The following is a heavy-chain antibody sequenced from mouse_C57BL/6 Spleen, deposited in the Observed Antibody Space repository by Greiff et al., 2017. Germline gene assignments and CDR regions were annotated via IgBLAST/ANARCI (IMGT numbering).Heavy chain of an antibody. CDR1: GYSITSGYY. CDR3: ARDYDGYYAMDY. CDR2: ISYDGSN. D-gene: IGHD2-12*01. V-gene: IGHV3-6*01. Sequence: EVQLKESGPGLVKPSQSLSLTCSVTGYSITSGYYWNWIRQFPGNKLEWMGYISYDGSNNYNPSLKNRISITRDTSKNQFFLKLNSVTTEDTATYYCARDYDGYYAMDYWGQGTSVTVSS. J-gene: IGHJ4*01.